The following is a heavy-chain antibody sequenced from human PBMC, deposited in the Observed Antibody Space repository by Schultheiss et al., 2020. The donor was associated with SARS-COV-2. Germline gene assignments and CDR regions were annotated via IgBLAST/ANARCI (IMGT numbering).Heavy chain of an antibody. J-gene: IGHJ4*02. CDR2: IWYDGSNK. Sequence: GGSLRLSCAASGFTFSSYGMHWVRQAPGKGLEWVAVIWYDGSNKYYADSVKGRFTISRDNSKSTLYLQMNSLRAEDTATYYCARDHFLPRTEGGSFSDYWGQGTLVTVSS. D-gene: IGHD2-8*02. CDR1: GFTFSSYG. CDR3: ARDHFLPRTEGGSFSDY. V-gene: IGHV3-33*01.